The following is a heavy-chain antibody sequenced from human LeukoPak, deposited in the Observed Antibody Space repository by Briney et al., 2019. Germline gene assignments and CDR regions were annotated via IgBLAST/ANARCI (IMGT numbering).Heavy chain of an antibody. CDR2: ITSSDSTI. V-gene: IGHV3-11*04. CDR1: GFTFSDYY. Sequence: PGGSLRLSCVASGFTFSDYYMNWIRQAPGKGLEWMSYITSSDSTIYYADSVKGRFTISRDNAKNSLYLQMNSLRAEDTAVYYCAREGRCSSTSCYATYYYMDVWGQGTTVTVSS. CDR3: AREGRCSSTSCYATYYYMDV. D-gene: IGHD2-2*01. J-gene: IGHJ6*03.